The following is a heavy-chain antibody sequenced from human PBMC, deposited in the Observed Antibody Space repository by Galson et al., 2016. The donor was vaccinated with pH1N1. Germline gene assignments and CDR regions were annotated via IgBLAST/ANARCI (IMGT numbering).Heavy chain of an antibody. CDR2: IHPGDSDT. CDR1: GYGFTTSW. J-gene: IGHJ6*03. V-gene: IGHV5-51*03. CDR3: ARPEGLDPPAVAYYMDV. Sequence: QSGAEVKKPGESLKISCKTSGYGFTTSWIGWVRQMPGKGLEWMGVIHPGDSDTRYSPSFQGQVTISADKSISTAYLHWSSLTASDTAIYYGARPEGLDPPAVAYYMDVWGKGTTVTVSS. D-gene: IGHD3/OR15-3a*01.